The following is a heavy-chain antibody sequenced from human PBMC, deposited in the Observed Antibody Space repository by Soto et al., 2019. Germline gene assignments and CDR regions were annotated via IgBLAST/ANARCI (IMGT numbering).Heavy chain of an antibody. CDR1: GGSFSGYY. Sequence: PSETLALTCAVSGGSFSGYYWSWIRQPPGKGLEWIGEINHSGSTNYNPSLKSRVTISVDTSKNQFSPKLSSVTAADTAVYYCARRREVVVAAEYYFDYWGQGTLVTVSS. V-gene: IGHV4-34*01. CDR2: INHSGST. J-gene: IGHJ4*02. D-gene: IGHD2-15*01. CDR3: ARRREVVVAAEYYFDY.